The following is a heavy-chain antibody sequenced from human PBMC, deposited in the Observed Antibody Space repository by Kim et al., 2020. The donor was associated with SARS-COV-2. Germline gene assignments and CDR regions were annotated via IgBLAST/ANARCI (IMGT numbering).Heavy chain of an antibody. J-gene: IGHJ4*02. V-gene: IGHV4-31*02. Sequence: YSNPSLKSRVNISPDKPKNQFSLRLTSVTAADTAIYYCTRARTGGASPFDFWGQGTLVTVSS. CDR3: TRARTGGASPFDF. D-gene: IGHD2-8*02.